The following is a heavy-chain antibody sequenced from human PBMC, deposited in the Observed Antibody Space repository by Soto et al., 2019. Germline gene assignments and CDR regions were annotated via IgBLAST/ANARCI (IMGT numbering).Heavy chain of an antibody. CDR1: GFTFSSYS. CDR2: ISSSSSTT. D-gene: IGHD5-12*01. Sequence: GGSLRLSCAASGFTFSSYSMNWVRQAPGKGLEWVSYISSSSSTTYYADSVKGRFTISRDNAKKTLYLQMNTLRSEDTAVYYCAKDLGWPRASYPDSWGQGTRVTVSS. J-gene: IGHJ4*02. CDR3: AKDLGWPRASYPDS. V-gene: IGHV3-48*01.